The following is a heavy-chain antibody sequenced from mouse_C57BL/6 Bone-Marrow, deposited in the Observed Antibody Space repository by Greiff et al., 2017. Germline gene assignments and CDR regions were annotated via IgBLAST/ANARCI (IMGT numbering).Heavy chain of an antibody. J-gene: IGHJ3*01. D-gene: IGHD3-2*02. CDR3: AKGAAQAPWCAY. CDR2: INPYNGGT. Sequence: EVQLQQSGPVLVKPGASVKMSCKASGYTFTDYYMNWVKQSHGKSLEWIGVINPYNGGTSYNQKFKGKATLTVDKSSSTAYMELNSLTSEDSAVYYCAKGAAQAPWCAYWGQGTLVTVSA. V-gene: IGHV1-19*01. CDR1: GYTFTDYY.